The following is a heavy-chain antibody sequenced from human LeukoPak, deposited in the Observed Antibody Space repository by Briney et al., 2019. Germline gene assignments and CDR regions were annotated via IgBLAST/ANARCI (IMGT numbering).Heavy chain of an antibody. V-gene: IGHV3-74*01. J-gene: IGHJ4*02. CDR3: ATKQWLAPPPDS. D-gene: IGHD6-19*01. Sequence: GALSLSFAASGFPFNKYWMLWVRQAPGKGLESVSRINTDGTVTTYADSVKGRFTVSRDNADNTMFLQMNSVRDEDTAVYYCATKQWLAPPPDSWGQGTPVTVSS. CDR2: INTDGTVT. CDR1: GFPFNKYW.